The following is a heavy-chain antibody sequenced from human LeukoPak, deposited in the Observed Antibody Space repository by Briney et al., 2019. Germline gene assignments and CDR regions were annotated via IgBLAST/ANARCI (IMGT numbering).Heavy chain of an antibody. CDR3: AREADYGYLPNWFDP. CDR2: IYYSGST. J-gene: IGHJ5*02. CDR1: GGSISSSSYY. Sequence: SETLSITCTVSGGSISSSSYYWGWIRQPPGKGLEWIGSIYYSGSTNYNPSLKSRVTISVDTSKNQFSLKLSSVTAADTAVYYCAREADYGYLPNWFDPWGQGTPVTVSS. V-gene: IGHV4-39*07. D-gene: IGHD5-18*01.